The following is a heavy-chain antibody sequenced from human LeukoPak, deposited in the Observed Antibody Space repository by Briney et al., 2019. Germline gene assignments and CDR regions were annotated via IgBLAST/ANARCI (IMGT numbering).Heavy chain of an antibody. CDR3: TRRLAY. V-gene: IGHV3-48*01. Sequence: SGGSLRLSCAASGFTFSSYGMHWVRQAPGKGLEWISYISSSNNTIYYADSVKGRFTISRDNAKNSLFLQMNSLRAEDTAVYYCTRRLAYWGQGTLVTVSS. CDR1: GFTFSSYG. J-gene: IGHJ4*02. CDR2: ISSSNNTI.